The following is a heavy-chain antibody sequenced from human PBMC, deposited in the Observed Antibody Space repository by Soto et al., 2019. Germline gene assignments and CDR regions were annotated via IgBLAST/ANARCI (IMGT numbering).Heavy chain of an antibody. Sequence: QVQLQESGPGLVKPSQTLSLTCTVSGGSISSGGYYWSWIRQHPGKGLEWIGYIYYSGSTYYNPSLKSRVPISVDTSKNHFSLKLSSVTAADTAVSYCAWEAAWFGESRTSYYYRMDVWGQGTTVTVCS. J-gene: IGHJ6*02. V-gene: IGHV4-31*03. D-gene: IGHD3-10*01. CDR3: AWEAAWFGESRTSYYYRMDV. CDR1: GGSISSGGYY. CDR2: IYYSGST.